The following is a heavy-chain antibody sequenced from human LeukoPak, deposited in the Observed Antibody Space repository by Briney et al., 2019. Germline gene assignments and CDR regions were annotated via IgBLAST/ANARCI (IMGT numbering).Heavy chain of an antibody. CDR1: GFTFSSYA. V-gene: IGHV3-23*01. Sequence: GGSLRLSCAASGFTFSSYAMSWVRQAPGKGLEWVSAISGSGGSTYYADSVKGRFTISRDNSKNTLYLQMNSLRDEDTAVYYCAKSSYYDASGYYREYYFDYWGQGTLVTVSS. D-gene: IGHD3-22*01. CDR3: AKSSYYDASGYYREYYFDY. CDR2: ISGSGGST. J-gene: IGHJ4*02.